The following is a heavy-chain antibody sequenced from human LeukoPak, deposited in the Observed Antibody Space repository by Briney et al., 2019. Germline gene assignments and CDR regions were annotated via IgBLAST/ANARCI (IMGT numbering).Heavy chain of an antibody. J-gene: IGHJ6*03. CDR1: GFTFSSYS. CDR2: ISSSSSTI. Sequence: GGSLRLSCAASGFTFSSYSMNWVRQAPGKGLEWVSYISSSSSTIYYADSVKGRFTISRDNAKNSLYLQMNSLRAEDTAVYYCARSRPHYYDSSGPLGYYYYYYMDVWGKGTTVTVSS. D-gene: IGHD3-22*01. CDR3: ARSRPHYYDSSGPLGYYYYYYMDV. V-gene: IGHV3-48*01.